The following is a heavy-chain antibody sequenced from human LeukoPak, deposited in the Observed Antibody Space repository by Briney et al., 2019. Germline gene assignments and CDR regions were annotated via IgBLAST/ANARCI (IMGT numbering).Heavy chain of an antibody. J-gene: IGHJ3*02. V-gene: IGHV4-61*02. CDR3: ARDLAGNWNYVNAFDI. CDR1: GGSISIGSYY. D-gene: IGHD1-7*01. Sequence: SETLSLTCTVSGGSISIGSYYWSWIRQPAGQGLEWIGRIYTSGSTNYNPSLRRRVTISVDTSKNQFSLKLSSVTAADTAVYYCARDLAGNWNYVNAFDIWGQGTMVTVSS. CDR2: IYTSGST.